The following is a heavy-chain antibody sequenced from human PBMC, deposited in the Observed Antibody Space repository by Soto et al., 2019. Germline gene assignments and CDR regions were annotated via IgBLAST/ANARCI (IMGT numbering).Heavy chain of an antibody. CDR1: VSTFSSYA. V-gene: IGHV1-69*13. D-gene: IGHD2-15*01. CDR2: IIPIFGTA. J-gene: IGHJ6*02. CDR3: ARDKDIVVVVAASVYYYGMDV. Sequence: SVKVSCKASVSTFSSYAISWVRQAPGQGLEWMGGIIPIFGTANYAQKFQGRVTITADESTSTAYMELSSLRSEDTAVYYCARDKDIVVVVAASVYYYGMDVWGQGTTVTVSS.